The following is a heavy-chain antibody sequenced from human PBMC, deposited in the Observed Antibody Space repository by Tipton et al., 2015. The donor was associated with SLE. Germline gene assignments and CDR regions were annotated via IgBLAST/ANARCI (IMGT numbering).Heavy chain of an antibody. Sequence: TLSLTCTVSGGSMSSYYWSWIRQPPGKGLEWIGYVCESGNTNYIPSLKSRVTISVDTSKNQFSLKLSSVTAADTAVYYCAKTSSRYPYFDYWGQGTLVTVSS. CDR3: AKTSSRYPYFDY. CDR1: GGSMSSYY. J-gene: IGHJ4*02. D-gene: IGHD6-13*01. CDR2: VCESGNT. V-gene: IGHV4-4*08.